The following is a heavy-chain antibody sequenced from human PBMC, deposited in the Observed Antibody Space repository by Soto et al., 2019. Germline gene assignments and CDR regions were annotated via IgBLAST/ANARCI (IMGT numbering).Heavy chain of an antibody. D-gene: IGHD3-22*01. CDR2: TYYRSKWYN. Sequence: SQTLSLTCAISGDSVSSNSAAWNWIRQSPSRGLEWLGRTYYRSKWYNDYAVSVKSRITINPDTSNNQFSLQLNSLTPEDTAVYYCARTIDYYDSSGYYFGLDAFDIWGQGTMVTVSS. V-gene: IGHV6-1*01. CDR3: ARTIDYYDSSGYYFGLDAFDI. J-gene: IGHJ3*02. CDR1: GDSVSSNSAA.